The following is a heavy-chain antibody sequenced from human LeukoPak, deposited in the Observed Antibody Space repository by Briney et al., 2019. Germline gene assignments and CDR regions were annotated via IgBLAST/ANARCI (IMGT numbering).Heavy chain of an antibody. CDR3: ARVSMEYYDSSGYLDY. Sequence: ASVKVSCKTSGYTFSNYGVSWVRLAPGQGLEWMGWINVYNGDTNYAKKFQGRVSMTTDTSTSTVYMELRSLRGDDTAVYYCARVSMEYYDSSGYLDYWGQGTLVTVSS. CDR1: GYTFSNYG. J-gene: IGHJ4*02. V-gene: IGHV1-18*04. CDR2: INVYNGDT. D-gene: IGHD3-22*01.